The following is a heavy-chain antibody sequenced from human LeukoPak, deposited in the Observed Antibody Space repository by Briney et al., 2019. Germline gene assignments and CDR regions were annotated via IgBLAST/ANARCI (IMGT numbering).Heavy chain of an antibody. V-gene: IGHV4-34*01. CDR3: ARGKCSSTSCPRYYYGMDV. CDR1: GGSFSGYY. D-gene: IGHD2-2*01. CDR2: INHSGST. Sequence: SETLSLTCAVYGGSFSGYYWSWIRQPPGKGLEWIGEINHSGSTNYNPSLESRVTISVDTSKNQFSLKLSSVTAADTAVYYCARGKCSSTSCPRYYYGMDVWGKGTTVTVSS. J-gene: IGHJ6*04.